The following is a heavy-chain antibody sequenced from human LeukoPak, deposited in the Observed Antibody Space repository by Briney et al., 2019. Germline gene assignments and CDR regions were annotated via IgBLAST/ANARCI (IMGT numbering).Heavy chain of an antibody. CDR1: GYTFTGYY. Sequence: GASVKVSCKASGYTFTGYYMHWLRQAPGQGPEWMGRINPNSGGTNYAQKFQGRVTMTRDTSISTAYMELSRLRSDDTAVYYCARAVAQQLVFDYWGQGTLVTVSS. J-gene: IGHJ4*02. CDR2: INPNSGGT. CDR3: ARAVAQQLVFDY. V-gene: IGHV1-2*06. D-gene: IGHD6-13*01.